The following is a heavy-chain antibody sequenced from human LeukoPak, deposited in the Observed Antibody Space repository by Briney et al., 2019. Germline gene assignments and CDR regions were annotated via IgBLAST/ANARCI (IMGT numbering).Heavy chain of an antibody. V-gene: IGHV3-74*01. CDR1: GFTFSDYW. CDR2: INTDGSIT. Sequence: GGSLRLSCAASGFTFSDYWIHWVRQAPGKGLVWVSRINTDGSITNYADSVKGRFSISRDNAKNTLYLQMSSLRAEDTAVYYCARAGVLDGGNNFDYWGQGILVTVSS. D-gene: IGHD4-23*01. J-gene: IGHJ4*02. CDR3: ARAGVLDGGNNFDY.